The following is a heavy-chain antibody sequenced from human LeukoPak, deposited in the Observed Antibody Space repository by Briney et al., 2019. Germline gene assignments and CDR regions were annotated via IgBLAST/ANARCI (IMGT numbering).Heavy chain of an antibody. Sequence: GASVKVSCKVPGYTLTELSIFGVRQSPGKGLEYMGGYDTEHGETANAQNVQRIHAMIENTSEDSACLDYRSLTWDDSADYFCSADLYADNALGLDYWGPGTLVTVAS. D-gene: IGHD2-8*01. CDR1: GYTLTELS. CDR3: SADLYADNALGLDY. CDR2: YDTEHGET. J-gene: IGHJ4*02. V-gene: IGHV1-24*01.